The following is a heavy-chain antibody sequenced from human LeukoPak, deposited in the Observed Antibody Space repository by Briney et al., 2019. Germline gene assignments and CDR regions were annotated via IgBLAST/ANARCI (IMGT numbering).Heavy chain of an antibody. CDR2: ISAYNGNT. Sequence: ASVKVSCKASGYTFTSYGISGVRQAPGQGLEWMGWISAYNGNTNYAQKLQGRVTMSTDTSTSTAYMELRSLRADNTALYYCAKARQQLPLDYWGQGTLVTVSS. V-gene: IGHV1-18*01. D-gene: IGHD6-13*01. CDR3: AKARQQLPLDY. J-gene: IGHJ4*02. CDR1: GYTFTSYG.